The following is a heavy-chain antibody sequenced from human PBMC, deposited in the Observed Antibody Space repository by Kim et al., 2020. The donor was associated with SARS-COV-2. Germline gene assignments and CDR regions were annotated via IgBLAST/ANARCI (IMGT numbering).Heavy chain of an antibody. CDR1: GYTFTGYY. D-gene: IGHD2-15*01. CDR3: ARDHPLEVAATPYYYYYGMDG. J-gene: IGHJ6*02. CDR2: INPNSGGT. V-gene: IGHV1-2*02. Sequence: ASVKVSCKASGYTFTGYYMHWVRQAPGQGLEWMGWINPNSGGTNYAQKFQGRVTMTRDTSISTAYMELSRLRSDDTAVYYCARDHPLEVAATPYYYYYGMDGWGQGPTVTVSS.